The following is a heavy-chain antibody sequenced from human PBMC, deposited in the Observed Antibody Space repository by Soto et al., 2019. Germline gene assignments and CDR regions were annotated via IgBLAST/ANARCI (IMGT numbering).Heavy chain of an antibody. V-gene: IGHV1-46*01. Sequence: QVQLMQSGAEVKKPGASVKVSCKASGNTFTNYYIHWVRQAPGQGLEWMGTINPSGGHTTYSQNFLGRVTMTRDTSTSTLYIELTSLTSDDTAVHYCARGGHVVVVTAASDYWGQGTLVTVSS. D-gene: IGHD2-21*02. CDR1: GNTFTNYY. J-gene: IGHJ4*02. CDR2: INPSGGHT. CDR3: ARGGHVVVVTAASDY.